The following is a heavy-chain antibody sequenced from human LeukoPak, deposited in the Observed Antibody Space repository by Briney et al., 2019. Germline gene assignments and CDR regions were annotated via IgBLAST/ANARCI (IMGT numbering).Heavy chain of an antibody. V-gene: IGHV4-39*01. Sequence: SETLSLTCTVSGGSISSSSYYWGWIRQPPGKGLEWIGGIYYSGTTYYNPSLKSRVTISVDTSRNQFSLKLSSVTAADTAVYYCAGHGPPGIVPAAIRIWGQGTMVTVSS. D-gene: IGHD2-2*01. CDR1: GGSISSSSYY. CDR2: IYYSGTT. CDR3: AGHGPPGIVPAAIRI. J-gene: IGHJ3*02.